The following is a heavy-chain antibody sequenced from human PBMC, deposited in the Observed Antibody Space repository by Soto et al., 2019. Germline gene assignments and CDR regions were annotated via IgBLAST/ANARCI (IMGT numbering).Heavy chain of an antibody. J-gene: IGHJ6*03. V-gene: IGHV4-34*01. D-gene: IGHD3-10*01. Sequence: QVQLQQWGAGLLKPSETLSLTCAVYGGSFSGYQWSWIRQTPGKGLEWIGEINDRGNINYNPSLKSRVTIFLDTPKKQISLKLSSVTAADTVLYYCARGLILWFGELSRRGGYYYYMDVWGKGTMVIVSS. CDR1: GGSFSGYQ. CDR3: ARGLILWFGELSRRGGYYYYMDV. CDR2: INDRGNI.